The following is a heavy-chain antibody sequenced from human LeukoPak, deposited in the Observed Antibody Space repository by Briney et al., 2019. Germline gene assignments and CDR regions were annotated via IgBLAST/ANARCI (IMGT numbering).Heavy chain of an antibody. CDR3: ARGPGIAVAGKRYFDY. CDR1: GYTFTSYG. V-gene: IGHV1-18*01. CDR2: ISAYNGNT. D-gene: IGHD6-19*01. J-gene: IGHJ4*02. Sequence: ASVKVSCKASGYTFTSYGINWVRQAPGQGLEWMGWISAYNGNTNYAQKLQGRVTMTTDTSTSTAYMELRSLRPDDTAVYYCARGPGIAVAGKRYFDYWGQGTLVTVSS.